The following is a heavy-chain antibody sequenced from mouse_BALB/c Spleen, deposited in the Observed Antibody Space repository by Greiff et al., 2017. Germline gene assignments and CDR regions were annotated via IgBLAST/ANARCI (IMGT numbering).Heavy chain of an antibody. D-gene: IGHD2-14*01. CDR3: TREGYYRYDEFAY. CDR1: GYTFTSYY. Sequence: QVHVKQSGAELVKPGASVKLSCKASGYTFTSYYMYWVKQRPGQGLEWIGEINPSNGGTNFNEKFKSKATLTVDKSSSTAYMQLSSLTSEDSAVYYCTREGYYRYDEFAYWGQGTLVTVSA. CDR2: INPSNGGT. V-gene: IGHV1S81*02. J-gene: IGHJ3*01.